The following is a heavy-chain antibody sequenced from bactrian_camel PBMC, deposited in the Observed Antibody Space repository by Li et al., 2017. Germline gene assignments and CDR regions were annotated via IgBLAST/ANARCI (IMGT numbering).Heavy chain of an antibody. CDR1: GFTFSDYA. CDR2: ISWSGDST. J-gene: IGHJ4*01. D-gene: IGHD6*01. CDR3: AAGTMRLRYDNSYVCPKQFHY. V-gene: IGHV3-1*01. Sequence: VQLVESGGGLVQPGGGLILSCVMSGPGFTFSDYALAWIRQAPGRGLECVSGISWSGDSTNYANSVKGRFTISKDNAKNTLYLQMNSLKPEDTAMYYCAAGTMRLRYDNSYVCPKQFHYWGQGTQVTVS.